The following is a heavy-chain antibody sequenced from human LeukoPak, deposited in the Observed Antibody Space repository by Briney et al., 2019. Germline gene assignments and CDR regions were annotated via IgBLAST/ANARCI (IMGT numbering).Heavy chain of an antibody. V-gene: IGHV3-30*18. CDR2: ISYDGSNK. D-gene: IGHD3-10*01. Sequence: GGSLRLSCEASGLTFSSDAMNWVRQAPGKGLEWVAVISYDGSNKYYADSVKGRFTISRDNSKNTLYLQMNSLRAEDTAVYYCAKDSRGSSKDYFDYWGQGTLVTVSS. CDR3: AKDSRGSSKDYFDY. J-gene: IGHJ4*02. CDR1: GLTFSSDA.